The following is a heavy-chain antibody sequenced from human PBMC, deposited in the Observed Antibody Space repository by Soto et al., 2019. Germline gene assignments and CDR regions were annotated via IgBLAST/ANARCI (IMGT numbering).Heavy chain of an antibody. CDR1: GDSLGNYY. Sequence: SETLSLTCTVSGDSLGNYYWFWIRQPVGKGLEWIGRVSSSGNTNANPTLNSRATMSIDTSKNQFSLRLRSVTAADTAVYYCARADKEFLTGPYAMDVWAKGPRSPST. J-gene: IGHJ6*02. V-gene: IGHV4-4*07. CDR3: ARADKEFLTGPYAMDV. CDR2: VSSSGNT. D-gene: IGHD3-3*01.